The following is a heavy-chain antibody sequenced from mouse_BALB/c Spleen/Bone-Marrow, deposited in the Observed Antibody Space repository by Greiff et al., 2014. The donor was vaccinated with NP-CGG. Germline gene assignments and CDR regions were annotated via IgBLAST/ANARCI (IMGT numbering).Heavy chain of an antibody. CDR3: ANYYYGSSLVAY. J-gene: IGHJ3*01. D-gene: IGHD1-1*01. CDR2: IDPANGNT. CDR1: GFNIKDTY. V-gene: IGHV14-3*02. Sequence: DVQLQESGAELVKPGASVKLSCTASGFNIKDTYMHWVKRRPEQGLEWIGRIDPANGNTKYDPKFQGKATITADTSSNTAYLQXXXXXXEDXAVYYCANYYYGSSLVAYWGQGTLVTVSA.